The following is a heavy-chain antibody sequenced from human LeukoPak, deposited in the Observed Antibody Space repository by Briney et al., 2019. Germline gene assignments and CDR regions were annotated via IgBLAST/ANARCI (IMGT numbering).Heavy chain of an antibody. CDR2: IYYSGST. D-gene: IGHD1-1*01. CDR3: ARRNWNDVNFDY. CDR1: GGSISSSSFY. Sequence: PSESLSLTCTVSGGSISSSSFYWDWIRQPPGKGLEWIGSIYYSGSTYYNPSLKSRVAISVDTSKNQFSLKLSSVTAADTALYYCARRNWNDVNFDYWGQGTLLTVSS. J-gene: IGHJ4*02. V-gene: IGHV4-39*01.